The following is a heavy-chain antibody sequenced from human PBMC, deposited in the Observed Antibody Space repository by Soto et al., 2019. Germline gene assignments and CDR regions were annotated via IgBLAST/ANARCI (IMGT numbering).Heavy chain of an antibody. CDR2: ISYDESNK. D-gene: IGHD3-3*01. Sequence: GGSLRLSCAASGFTFSSYGMHWVRQAPGKGLEWVAFISYDESNKYYADSVKGRFTISRDNSRTTLYLQMNSLRAEDTAVYFCAKRRNVLRFLEWSSGMEVWGGGTTVTVSS. J-gene: IGHJ6*04. CDR3: AKRRNVLRFLEWSSGMEV. CDR1: GFTFSSYG. V-gene: IGHV3-30*18.